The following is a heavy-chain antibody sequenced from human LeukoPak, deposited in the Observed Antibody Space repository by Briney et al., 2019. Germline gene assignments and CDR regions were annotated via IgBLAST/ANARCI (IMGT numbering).Heavy chain of an antibody. D-gene: IGHD6-6*01. Sequence: PSETLSLTCTVSGGSISSFYWSWIRQPPGKGLEWIGFIYTSGSTNYNPSLKSRVTMSVDTSKNQFSLKLNSVTAADTAVYYCARRGSSHFDYWGQGTLVTVSS. CDR3: ARRGSSHFDY. J-gene: IGHJ4*02. CDR2: IYTSGST. V-gene: IGHV4-4*09. CDR1: GGSISSFY.